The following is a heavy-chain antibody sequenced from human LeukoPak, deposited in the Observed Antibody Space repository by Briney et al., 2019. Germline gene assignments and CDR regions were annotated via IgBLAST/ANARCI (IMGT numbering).Heavy chain of an antibody. Sequence: SETLSLTCTVSGGSISRYYWSWIRQPPGKGLEWIGYIYYSGSTNYNPSLKSRVTISVDTSTNQFSLKLSSVTAADSAVYYCARVSYDILTGYLTYYFDYWGQGTLVTVSS. V-gene: IGHV4-59*01. CDR1: GGSISRYY. J-gene: IGHJ4*02. CDR3: ARVSYDILTGYLTYYFDY. CDR2: IYYSGST. D-gene: IGHD3-9*01.